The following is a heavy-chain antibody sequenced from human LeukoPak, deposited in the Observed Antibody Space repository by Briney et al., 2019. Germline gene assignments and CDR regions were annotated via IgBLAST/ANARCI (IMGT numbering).Heavy chain of an antibody. J-gene: IGHJ4*02. Sequence: ASVKVSCKASGYTFTSYDMNWVRQATGQGLEWMGWMNPNSCNTGYAQKFQGRVTITRDTSIVKAYMELSSLTSGDTAVYYCAAPYSSGWYGGWGQGTLVTVSS. CDR2: MNPNSCNT. CDR3: AAPYSSGWYGG. V-gene: IGHV1-8*01. CDR1: GYTFTSYD. D-gene: IGHD6-19*01.